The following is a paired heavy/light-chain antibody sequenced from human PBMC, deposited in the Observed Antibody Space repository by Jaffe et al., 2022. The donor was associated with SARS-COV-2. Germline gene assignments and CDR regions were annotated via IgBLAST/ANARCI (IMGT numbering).Heavy chain of an antibody. V-gene: IGHV4-39*01. D-gene: IGHD3-16*01. J-gene: IGHJ5*01. CDR3: ARRRGRYNWFDS. CDR1: GGSISSSDYH. CDR2: IFYSGST. Sequence: QLQLQESGPGLVKPSETLSLTCTVSGGSISSSDYHWGWIRQPPGKGLEWIGTIFYSGSTYYNPSLKSRVTISADTSKNQFSLKLSSVTAADTAVYYCARRRGRYNWFDSWGQGTLVTVSS.
Light chain of an antibody. J-gene: IGLJ2*01. CDR2: HDN. V-gene: IGLV6-57*02. CDR1: GGSIAKNY. Sequence: NFMLTQPHSVSEPPGKTVTISCTGSGGSIAKNYVQWYQQRPGSAPTTVIYHDNQRPSGVPDRFSGSIDSPSNSASLTIAGLKTEDEADYYCQSYDSINEVVVFGGGTKLTVL. CDR3: QSYDSINEVVV.